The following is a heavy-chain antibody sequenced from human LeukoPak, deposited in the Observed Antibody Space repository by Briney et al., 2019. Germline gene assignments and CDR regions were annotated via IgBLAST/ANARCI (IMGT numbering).Heavy chain of an antibody. CDR3: ASRGSTYCGGDCSFDY. V-gene: IGHV1-69*13. Sequence: SVKVSGKASGGTFSSYAISWVRQAPGQGLEWMGGIIPIFGTANYAQKFQGRVTITADESTSTAYMELSSLRSEDTAVYYCASRGSTYCGGDCSFDYWGQGTLVTVSS. J-gene: IGHJ4*02. D-gene: IGHD2-21*02. CDR2: IIPIFGTA. CDR1: GGTFSSYA.